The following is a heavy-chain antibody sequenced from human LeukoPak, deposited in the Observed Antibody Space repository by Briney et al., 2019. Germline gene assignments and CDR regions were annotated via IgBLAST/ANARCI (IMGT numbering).Heavy chain of an antibody. D-gene: IGHD3-22*01. J-gene: IGHJ4*02. CDR3: AKHRFESGGYHSTD. CDR1: GFTFSSYA. V-gene: IGHV3-23*01. CDR2: VSSNGAKT. Sequence: GGSLRLSCAASGFTFSSYAITWVRQAPGKGLEWVSAVSSNGAKTYYADSVKGRFTISRDNYKNMVFLQMNSLRAEDTAVYYCAKHRFESGGYHSTDWGQGTLVTVSS.